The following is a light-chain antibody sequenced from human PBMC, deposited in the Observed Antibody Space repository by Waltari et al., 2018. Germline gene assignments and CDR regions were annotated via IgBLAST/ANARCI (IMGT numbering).Light chain of an antibody. CDR2: AAS. Sequence: DIQMTQSPSSLSASVGDRVTITCRASQTISSYLNWYQQKPGKAPQHLIYAASSLQSGVPSRFSGSGSGTDFTLTISSLQPEDFATYYCQQSYSTPRTFGGGTKVEIK. CDR1: QTISSY. V-gene: IGKV1-39*01. J-gene: IGKJ4*01. CDR3: QQSYSTPRT.